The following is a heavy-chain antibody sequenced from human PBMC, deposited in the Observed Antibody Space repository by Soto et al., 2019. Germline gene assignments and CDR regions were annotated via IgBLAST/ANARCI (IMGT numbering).Heavy chain of an antibody. CDR1: GGSISSGDYY. J-gene: IGHJ5*02. D-gene: IGHD3-9*01. CDR3: ARESSYYDILTGYFNNWFGP. Sequence: SETLSLTCTVSGGSISSGDYYWSWIRQPPGKGLEWIGYIYYSGSTYYNPSLKSRVTISVDTSKNQFSLKLSSVTAADTAVYYCARESSYYDILTGYFNNWFGPWGQGTLVTVSS. V-gene: IGHV4-30-4*01. CDR2: IYYSGST.